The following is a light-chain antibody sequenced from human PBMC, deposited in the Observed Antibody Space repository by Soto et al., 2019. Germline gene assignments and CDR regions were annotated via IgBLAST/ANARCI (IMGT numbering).Light chain of an antibody. J-gene: IGKJ4*01. CDR1: QSRLHSNGYNY. CDR3: MQALQTPLT. CDR2: LGS. Sequence: DIVMTQSPLSLPVTPGEPASISCRSSQSRLHSNGYNYLDWYLQKPGQSPQLLIYLGSNRASGVPDRFRGSGSGKDFTLKISRVEAEDVGVYYCMQALQTPLTFGGGTKVEIK. V-gene: IGKV2-28*01.